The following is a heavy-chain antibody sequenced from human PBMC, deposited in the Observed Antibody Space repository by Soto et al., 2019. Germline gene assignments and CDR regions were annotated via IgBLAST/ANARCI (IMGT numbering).Heavy chain of an antibody. CDR1: GCSISSYY. CDR3: ARGTQGVWRF. CDR2: IYYSGST. D-gene: IGHD3-10*01. Sequence: SETLSLTCTVSGCSISSYYWSWIRQPPGKGLEWIGYIYYSGSTNYNPSLKSRVTISVDTSKNQFSLKLSSVTAADTAVYYCARGTQGVWRFWGQGTLVTVSS. J-gene: IGHJ4*02. V-gene: IGHV4-59*01.